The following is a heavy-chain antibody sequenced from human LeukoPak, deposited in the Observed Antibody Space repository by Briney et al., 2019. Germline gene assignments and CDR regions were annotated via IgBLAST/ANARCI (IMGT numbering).Heavy chain of an antibody. D-gene: IGHD2-2*01. CDR1: GGSFSGYY. CDR3: ARGRTGYQLLPTKKDYSYYYMDV. CDR2: INHSGST. Sequence: SETLSLTCAVYGGSFSGYYWSWIRQPPGKGLEWIGEINHSGSTNYNPSLKSRVTISVDTSKNQFSLKLSSVTAADTAVFYCARGRTGYQLLPTKKDYSYYYMDVWGKGTTVTVSS. V-gene: IGHV4-34*01. J-gene: IGHJ6*03.